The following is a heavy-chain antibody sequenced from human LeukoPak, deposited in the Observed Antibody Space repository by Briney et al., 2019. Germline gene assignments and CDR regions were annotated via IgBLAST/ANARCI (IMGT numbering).Heavy chain of an antibody. CDR3: AKDSSYGYPYYFDY. CDR1: GFTFSSYG. CDR2: ISDDGSNK. Sequence: GGSLGLSCAASGFTFSSYGMHWVRQAPGKGLEWVTVISDDGSNKYYADSVKGRFTISRDNSKNTLYLQMNSLRAEDTAVYYCAKDSSYGYPYYFDYWGQGTLVTVSS. J-gene: IGHJ4*02. V-gene: IGHV3-30*18. D-gene: IGHD5-18*01.